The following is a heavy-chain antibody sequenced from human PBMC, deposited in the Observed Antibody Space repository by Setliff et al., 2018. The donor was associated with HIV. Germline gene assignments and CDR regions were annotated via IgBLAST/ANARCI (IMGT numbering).Heavy chain of an antibody. Sequence: SETLSLTCTVSGGSISNYYWSWIRQPPGKGLEWIGYISYAGTTKYNPSLKSRVTISVDTSKNQFSVRLSSVSAADTAVYFCARHVARFDYDTGGYYVSHFDYWGQGTQVTVSS. CDR1: GGSISNYY. CDR3: ARHVARFDYDTGGYYVSHFDY. D-gene: IGHD3-22*01. J-gene: IGHJ4*02. CDR2: ISYAGTT. V-gene: IGHV4-59*01.